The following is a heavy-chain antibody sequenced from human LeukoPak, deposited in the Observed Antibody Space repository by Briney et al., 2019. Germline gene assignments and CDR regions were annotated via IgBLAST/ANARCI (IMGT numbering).Heavy chain of an antibody. CDR2: IYSSGST. CDR1: GGSISNYY. Sequence: PSETLSLTCTVSGGSISNYYWSWIRQPPGKGLEWIGYIYSSGSTNYNPSLKSRVTISVETSKNQFSLKLSSVTAADTAVYYCAREGSTNILDYWGQGTLVTVSS. D-gene: IGHD2-2*01. V-gene: IGHV4-59*01. J-gene: IGHJ4*02. CDR3: AREGSTNILDY.